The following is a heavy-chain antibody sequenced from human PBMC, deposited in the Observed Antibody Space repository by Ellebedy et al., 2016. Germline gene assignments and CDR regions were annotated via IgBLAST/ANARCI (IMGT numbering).Heavy chain of an antibody. Sequence: GGSLRLSXAASGFTFSDYGMNWVRQAPGKGLEWVSYVSSFSGRIIQYAESVKGRFTISRDDAKNALFLELNSLRAEDTGVYYCARNTVLKDGFDYWGQGALVTVSS. CDR1: GFTFSDYG. D-gene: IGHD4-17*01. CDR3: ARNTVLKDGFDY. J-gene: IGHJ4*02. V-gene: IGHV3-48*04. CDR2: VSSFSGRII.